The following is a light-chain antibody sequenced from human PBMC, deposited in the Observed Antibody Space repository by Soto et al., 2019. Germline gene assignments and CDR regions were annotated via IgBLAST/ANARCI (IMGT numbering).Light chain of an antibody. V-gene: IGLV1-47*01. CDR1: NSNIGSNY. J-gene: IGLJ2*01. CDR3: AAWDDTLSGLV. CDR2: RAD. Sequence: QSVLTQPPSASGTPGQTVTISCSGRNSNIGSNYVYWYQQLPGTAPRLLMFRADQRPSGGPDRFSGSKSCTSASLAISGLRSEDEADYYCAAWDDTLSGLVFGGGTKVTVL.